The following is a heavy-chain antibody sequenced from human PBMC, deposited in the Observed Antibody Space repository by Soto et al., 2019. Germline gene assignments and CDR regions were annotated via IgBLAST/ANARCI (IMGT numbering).Heavy chain of an antibody. D-gene: IGHD1-26*01. Sequence: ASVKVSCKASGYTFTNFGITWVRQAPGQGLEWMGWISAYNANTNYTQKPQGRVTMTTDTSTSTAYMELRSLRSDDTAVYYCARDAPRPSTYSFDIWGQGTMVTISS. V-gene: IGHV1-18*01. CDR1: GYTFTNFG. CDR2: ISAYNANT. J-gene: IGHJ3*02. CDR3: ARDAPRPSTYSFDI.